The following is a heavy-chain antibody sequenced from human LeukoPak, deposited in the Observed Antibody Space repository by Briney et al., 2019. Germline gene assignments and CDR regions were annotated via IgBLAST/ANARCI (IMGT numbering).Heavy chain of an antibody. CDR1: GFTFSSYE. CDR2: ISSSGSII. J-gene: IGHJ4*02. V-gene: IGHV3-48*03. CDR3: AELGITMIGGV. Sequence: GGSLRLSCAASGFTFSSYEMNWVRQAPGKGLEWVSYISSSGSIIYYADSVKGRFTISRDNAKNSLYLQMNSLRAEDTAVYYCAELGITMIGGVWGQGTLVTVSS. D-gene: IGHD3-10*02.